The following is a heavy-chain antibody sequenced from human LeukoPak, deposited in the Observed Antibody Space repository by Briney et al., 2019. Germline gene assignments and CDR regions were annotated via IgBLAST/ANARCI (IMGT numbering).Heavy chain of an antibody. Sequence: GGSLRLSCAASGFTFSSYAMHWVRQAPGKGLEWVAVISYDGSNKYYADSVKGRFAISRDNSKNTLYLQMNSLRAEDTAVYYCAKVIFIAVAGTDPDAFDIWGQGTMVTVSS. CDR3: AKVIFIAVAGTDPDAFDI. V-gene: IGHV3-30*09. CDR2: ISYDGSNK. CDR1: GFTFSSYA. D-gene: IGHD6-19*01. J-gene: IGHJ3*02.